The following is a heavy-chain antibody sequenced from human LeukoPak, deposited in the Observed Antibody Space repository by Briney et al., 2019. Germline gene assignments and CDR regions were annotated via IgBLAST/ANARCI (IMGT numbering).Heavy chain of an antibody. J-gene: IGHJ4*02. V-gene: IGHV3-23*01. D-gene: IGHD2-2*01. CDR3: AKENQVEYQMVSGCDY. CDR1: GFTFSSYA. CDR2: ISGSGGST. Sequence: GGSLRLSCAASGFTFSSYAMSWVRQAPGKGLEWVSAISGSGGSTYYADSVKGRLTISRDNSKNTLYLQMDSLRAEDTAVYYCAKENQVEYQMVSGCDYWGQGTLVTVSS.